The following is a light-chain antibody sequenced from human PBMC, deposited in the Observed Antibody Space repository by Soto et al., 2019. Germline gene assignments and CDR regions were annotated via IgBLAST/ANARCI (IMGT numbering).Light chain of an antibody. CDR1: SSNIGTNY. J-gene: IGLJ2*01. CDR2: DNN. V-gene: IGLV1-51*01. Sequence: QSALTQPPSVSAAPGQTVTISCSGSSSNIGTNYVSWYQQLPGTVPTLLIYDNNKRPSGIPDRFSASKSGTSATLDITGLQIGDEADYYCETWDDSLPGAVFGGGTKVTVL. CDR3: ETWDDSLPGAV.